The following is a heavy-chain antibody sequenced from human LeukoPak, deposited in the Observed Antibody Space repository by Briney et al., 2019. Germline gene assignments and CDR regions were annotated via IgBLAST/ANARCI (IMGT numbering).Heavy chain of an antibody. Sequence: KSSETLSLTCTVSGGSISSGSYYWSWIRQPPGKGLEWIGSIYHSGSTYYNPSLKSRVTISVDTSKNQFSLKLSSVTAADTAVYYCARHAYSGSHSSFDYWGQGTLVTVSS. D-gene: IGHD1-26*01. CDR3: ARHAYSGSHSSFDY. V-gene: IGHV4-39*01. J-gene: IGHJ4*02. CDR1: GGSISSGSYY. CDR2: IYHSGST.